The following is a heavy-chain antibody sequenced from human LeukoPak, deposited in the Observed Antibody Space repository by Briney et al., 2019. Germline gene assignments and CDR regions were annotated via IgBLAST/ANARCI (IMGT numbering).Heavy chain of an antibody. Sequence: PSQTLSLTCTVSGGSISSGGYYWSWIRQHPGKGLEWIGYIYYSGSTYYNPSLKSRVTISVDTSKNQFSLKLSSVTAADTAVYYCARGGPEASYHYGSGSYFWFDPWGQGTLVTVSS. V-gene: IGHV4-31*03. D-gene: IGHD3-10*01. CDR2: IYYSGST. CDR1: GGSISSGGYY. J-gene: IGHJ5*02. CDR3: ARGGPEASYHYGSGSYFWFDP.